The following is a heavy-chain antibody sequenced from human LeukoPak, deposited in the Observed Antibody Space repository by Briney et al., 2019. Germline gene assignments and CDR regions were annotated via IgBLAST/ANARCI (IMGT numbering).Heavy chain of an antibody. CDR1: GGSISSGGYS. D-gene: IGHD2-21*01. CDR3: ATGFRGP. CDR2: IYYSGST. J-gene: IGHJ5*02. V-gene: IGHV4-30-4*07. Sequence: SETLSLTCAVSGGSISSGGYSWSWIRQPPGKGLEWIGYIYYSGSTYYNPSLKSRVTISADRSKNQFSLKLSSVTAADTAVYYCATGFRGPWGQGTLVTVSS.